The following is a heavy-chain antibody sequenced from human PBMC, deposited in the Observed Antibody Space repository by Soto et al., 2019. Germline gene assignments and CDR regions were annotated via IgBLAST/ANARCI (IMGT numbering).Heavy chain of an antibody. J-gene: IGHJ3*02. CDR1: GGSISSYY. CDR2: ISHTGTT. Sequence: SETLSLTCTVSGGSISSYYWSWIRQSPGKGLEWVAYISHTGTTDYNPSLKSRLTISLDTSKNQFSLKLTSVTAADTDVYYYRRGPPGMDAFVIWGKGKMVPFSS. V-gene: IGHV4-59*01. CDR3: RRGPPGMDAFVI. D-gene: IGHD3-10*01.